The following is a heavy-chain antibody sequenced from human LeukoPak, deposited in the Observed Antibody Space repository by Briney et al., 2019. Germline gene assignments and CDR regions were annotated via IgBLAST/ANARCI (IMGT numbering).Heavy chain of an antibody. CDR2: ISSSGSTI. D-gene: IGHD6-25*01. V-gene: IGHV3-11*01. CDR3: ATSGYYYYGMDV. Sequence: GGALRLSCAASGFTFSDYYMSWIRQAPGKGLGWVSYISSSGSTIYYADSVKGRFTISRDNAKNSLYLQMNSLRAEDTAVYYCATSGYYYYGMDVWGQGTTVTVSS. CDR1: GFTFSDYY. J-gene: IGHJ6*02.